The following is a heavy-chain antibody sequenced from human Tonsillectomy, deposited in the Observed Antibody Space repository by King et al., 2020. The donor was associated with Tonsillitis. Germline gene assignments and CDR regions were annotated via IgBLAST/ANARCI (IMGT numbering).Heavy chain of an antibody. J-gene: IGHJ4*02. D-gene: IGHD1-1*01. CDR2: IKQDGSET. CDR3: ARGRQGFNDCCFVF. Sequence: QLVESGGDLVQPGGSLRLSCAASGFTFSDYWMSWVRRAPGKGLEWVANIKQDGSETHFVGSVKGRFTISRDNTKNSLYLQMNSLRAEDTAVYYCARGRQGFNDCCFVFWGQGTLVTVSS. CDR1: GFTFSDYW. V-gene: IGHV3-7*01.